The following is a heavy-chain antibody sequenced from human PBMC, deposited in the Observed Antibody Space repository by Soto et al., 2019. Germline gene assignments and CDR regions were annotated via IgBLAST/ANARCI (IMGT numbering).Heavy chain of an antibody. V-gene: IGHV1-69*02. D-gene: IGHD2-2*03. Sequence: QVQLVQSGAEVKKPGPSVKVTCKASGGTFSSYTISWVRQAPGHGLEWMGRIIPILGIANYAQKFQGRVTITADKSTSTAYMELSSLRSEDTAVYYCASFLGYCSSTSCYGWFDPWGQGTLVTVSS. CDR2: IIPILGIA. CDR3: ASFLGYCSSTSCYGWFDP. CDR1: GGTFSSYT. J-gene: IGHJ5*02.